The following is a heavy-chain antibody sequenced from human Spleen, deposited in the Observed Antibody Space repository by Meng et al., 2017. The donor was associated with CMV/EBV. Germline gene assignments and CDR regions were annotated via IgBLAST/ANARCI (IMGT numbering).Heavy chain of an antibody. V-gene: IGHV3-73*01. CDR2: IRSKANSYAT. CDR1: GFTFSSYE. J-gene: IGHJ4*02. Sequence: GESLKISCAASGFTFSSYEMTWVRQASGKGLEWVGRIRSKANSYATAYAASVKGRFTISRDDSKNTAYLQMNSLKTEDTAVYYCILSDYYDSSGYVTDYWGQGTLVTVSS. D-gene: IGHD3-22*01. CDR3: ILSDYYDSSGYVTDY.